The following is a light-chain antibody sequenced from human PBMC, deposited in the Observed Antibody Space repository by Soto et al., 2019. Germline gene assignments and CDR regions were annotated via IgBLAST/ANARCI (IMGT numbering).Light chain of an antibody. CDR3: QQYGSPPWT. CDR2: GAS. Sequence: EIVLTQSPGTLSLSPGERATLSCRASQSVISRYLAWYQQKPGQAPRLLMYGASNRATGIPDRVSGSGSGTDFTLTISRLEPEDSAVYYCQQYGSPPWTFGRGTMVEI. V-gene: IGKV3-20*01. J-gene: IGKJ1*01. CDR1: QSVISRY.